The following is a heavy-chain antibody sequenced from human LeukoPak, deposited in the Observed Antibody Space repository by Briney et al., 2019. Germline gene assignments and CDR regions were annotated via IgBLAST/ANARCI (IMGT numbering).Heavy chain of an antibody. Sequence: ASVKVSCKASGYTFTVYYLHWVRQAPGQGLEWMGRINPNSGGTNYAQKFQGRVTMTRDTSINTAYMELTRLRSDDTAVYYCAQPDLDAQEGFDYWGQGTLVTVSS. V-gene: IGHV1-2*06. CDR1: GYTFTVYY. CDR2: INPNSGGT. D-gene: IGHD1-14*01. CDR3: AQPDLDAQEGFDY. J-gene: IGHJ4*02.